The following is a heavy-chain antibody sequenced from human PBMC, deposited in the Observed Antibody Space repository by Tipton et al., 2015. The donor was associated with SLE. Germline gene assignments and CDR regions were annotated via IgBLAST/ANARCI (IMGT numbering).Heavy chain of an antibody. V-gene: IGHV4-38-2*02. Sequence: TLSLTCAVSGYSISSHYWAWIRQSPGKGLEWIGEIYHSGSTNYNPSLKSRVTISVDKSKNQFSLKLSSVTAADTAVYYCARDHRPAIRFDPWGQGTLVTVSS. D-gene: IGHD6-6*01. CDR3: ARDHRPAIRFDP. CDR2: IYHSGST. CDR1: GYSISSHY. J-gene: IGHJ5*02.